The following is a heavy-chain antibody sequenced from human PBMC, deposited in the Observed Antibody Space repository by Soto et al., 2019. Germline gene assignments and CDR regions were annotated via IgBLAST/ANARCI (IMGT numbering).Heavy chain of an antibody. D-gene: IGHD3-22*01. CDR3: ARLPYYDSPPVTFDI. CDR2: IYSSVTT. CDR1: GGSIASSLNY. V-gene: IGHV4-39*01. Sequence: KPSETLSLTCTVSGGSIASSLNYWGWVRQPPGKGLEWIGSIYSSVTTYSNPSLKSRVTLSADTSKNQFFLRLSSVTAADTAIYYCARLPYYDSPPVTFDIWGQGTVVTV. J-gene: IGHJ3*02.